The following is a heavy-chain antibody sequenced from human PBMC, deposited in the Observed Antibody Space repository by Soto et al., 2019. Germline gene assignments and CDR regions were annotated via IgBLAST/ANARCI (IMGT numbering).Heavy chain of an antibody. CDR1: GFTFSSYA. D-gene: IGHD6-13*01. J-gene: IGHJ4*02. CDR3: AKGRIAAAGTFY. CDR2: ISGSGGST. Sequence: GESLKISCAASGFTFSSYAMSWVRQAPGKGLEWVSAISGSGGSTYYADSVKGRFTISRDNSKNTLYLQMNSLRAEDTAVYYCAKGRIAAAGTFYWGQGTLVTVSS. V-gene: IGHV3-23*01.